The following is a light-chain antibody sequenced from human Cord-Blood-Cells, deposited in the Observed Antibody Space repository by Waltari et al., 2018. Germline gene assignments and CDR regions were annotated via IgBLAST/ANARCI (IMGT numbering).Light chain of an antibody. J-gene: IGLJ3*02. CDR1: SSDVGGYHY. CDR2: DVS. CDR3: SSYTSSSTNWV. Sequence: QSALTQPASVSGSPGQSITISCTGTSSDVGGYHYVSWYQQHPGKAPKLMIYDVSNRPSGVSNRFSGSKSGNTASLTISGLQAEDEADYYCSSYTSSSTNWVFGGGTKLTVL. V-gene: IGLV2-14*01.